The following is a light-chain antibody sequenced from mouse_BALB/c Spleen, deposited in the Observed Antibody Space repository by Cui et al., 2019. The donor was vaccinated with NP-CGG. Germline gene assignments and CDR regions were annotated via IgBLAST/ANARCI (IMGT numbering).Light chain of an antibody. CDR2: GTN. Sequence: AVFQQDALPTSPGETVTLTCRSSTGAVTTTNYANWVQEKPDHLFTGLIGGTNNRAPGVPARFSGSLIGDKAALTITGAQTEDEAIYFCALWYSNHWVFGGGTKLTVL. V-gene: IGLV1*01. J-gene: IGLJ1*01. CDR3: ALWYSNHWV. CDR1: TGAVTTTNY.